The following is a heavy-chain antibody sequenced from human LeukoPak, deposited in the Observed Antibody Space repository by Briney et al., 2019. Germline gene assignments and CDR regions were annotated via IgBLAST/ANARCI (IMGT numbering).Heavy chain of an antibody. CDR2: RSYSGVT. J-gene: IGHJ4*02. D-gene: IGHD1-1*01. CDR3: ATSGKYHVYYFDY. V-gene: IGHV4-59*08. Sequence: PSETLSLTCTVSGGSITSNYWNWIRQSPGKGLEWIGYRSYSGVTNYNPSLKSRVTISVDTSKNQVSLKLTSVTAADTAVYYCATSGKYHVYYFDYWGQGTLVTVSP. CDR1: GGSITSNY.